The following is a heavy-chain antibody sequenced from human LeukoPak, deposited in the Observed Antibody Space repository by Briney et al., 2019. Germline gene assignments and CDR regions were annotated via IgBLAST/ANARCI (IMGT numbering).Heavy chain of an antibody. Sequence: SETLSLTCTVSGGSISSYHWTWIRQPAGKGLEWIGRIYTSGGTNYNPSLKSRVTMSVDTSKNQSSLKLSSVTAADTAVYYCARELYSSGWSPNWFDPWGQGTLVTVSS. J-gene: IGHJ5*02. D-gene: IGHD6-19*01. CDR3: ARELYSSGWSPNWFDP. CDR1: GGSISSYH. V-gene: IGHV4-4*07. CDR2: IYTSGGT.